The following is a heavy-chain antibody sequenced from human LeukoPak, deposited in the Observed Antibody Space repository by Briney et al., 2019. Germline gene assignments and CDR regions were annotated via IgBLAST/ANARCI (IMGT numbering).Heavy chain of an antibody. V-gene: IGHV3-7*01. Sequence: GGSLRLSCAASGFTFSAYWMHWVRQAPGKGLEWVANIKQDGSEKYYVDSVKGRFTISRDNAKNSLYLQMNSLRAEDTAIYYCASTQTRYTRNSYRGPDYYYGMDVWGQGTTVTVSS. CDR1: GFTFSAYW. J-gene: IGHJ6*02. CDR3: ASTQTRYTRNSYRGPDYYYGMDV. CDR2: IKQDGSEK. D-gene: IGHD6-13*01.